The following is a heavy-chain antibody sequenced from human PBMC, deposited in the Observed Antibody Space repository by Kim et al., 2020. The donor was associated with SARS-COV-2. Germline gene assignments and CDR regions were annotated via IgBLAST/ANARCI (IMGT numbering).Heavy chain of an antibody. CDR1: GYSISGSSYY. CDR2: INYSGSI. D-gene: IGHD2-15*01. V-gene: IGHV4-39*01. J-gene: IGHJ2*01. Sequence: SETLSLTCTVSGYSISGSSYYWGWIRQPPGKGLEWIGTINYSGSIFYNSFLKSRVTISVDTSKNQFSLKLNSVIAADTAVYYCGRLLGFCSGGSCFGYF. CDR3: GRLLGFCSGGSCFGYF.